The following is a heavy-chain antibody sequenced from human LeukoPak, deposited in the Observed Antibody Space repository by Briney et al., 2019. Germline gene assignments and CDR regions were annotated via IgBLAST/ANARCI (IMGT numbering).Heavy chain of an antibody. J-gene: IGHJ4*02. Sequence: GGSLRLSCAASGFTFSSYWMHWVRQAPGKGLEWVSAISGSGGSTYYADSVKGRFTISRDNSKNTLYLQMNSMRAEDTAVYYSAKVRYYYDSSGYYFFYYFDNWGQGTLVTVSS. CDR3: AKVRYYYDSSGYYFFYYFDN. CDR1: GFTFSSYW. D-gene: IGHD3-22*01. CDR2: ISGSGGST. V-gene: IGHV3-23*01.